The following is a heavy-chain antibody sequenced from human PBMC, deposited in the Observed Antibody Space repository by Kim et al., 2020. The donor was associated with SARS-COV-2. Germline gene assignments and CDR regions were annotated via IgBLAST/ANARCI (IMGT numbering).Heavy chain of an antibody. Sequence: SETLSLTCAVFGESSSGDFCSWIRQPPGKGLEWLGEINYSGRSDYNPSLKSRVTISVDTSKNQFSLELSSVTAADTAVYYCARRLYGDYAYFDSWGPGTLVTVSS. V-gene: IGHV4-34*01. J-gene: IGHJ4*02. CDR3: ARRLYGDYAYFDS. D-gene: IGHD4-17*01. CDR2: INYSGRS. CDR1: GESSSGDF.